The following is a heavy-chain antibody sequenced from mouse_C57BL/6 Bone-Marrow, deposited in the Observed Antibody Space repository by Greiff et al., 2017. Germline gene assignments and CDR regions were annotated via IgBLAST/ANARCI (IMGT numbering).Heavy chain of an antibody. V-gene: IGHV1-12*01. CDR1: GYTFTSYN. CDR2: IYPGNGDT. J-gene: IGHJ2*01. Sequence: LQESGAELVRPGASVKMSCKASGYTFTSYNMHWVKQTPRQGLEWIGAIYPGNGDTSYNQKFKGKATLTVDKSSSTAYMQLSSLTSEDSAVYFCARDYYGSSYLYYFDYWGQGTTLTVSS. D-gene: IGHD1-1*01. CDR3: ARDYYGSSYLYYFDY.